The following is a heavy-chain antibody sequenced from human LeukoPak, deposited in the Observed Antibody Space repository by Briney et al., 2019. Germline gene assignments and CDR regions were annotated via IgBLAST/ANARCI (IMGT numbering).Heavy chain of an antibody. CDR2: IFYTGYT. V-gene: IGHV4-39*01. CDR1: GGSISSSTCY. D-gene: IGHD3-22*01. Sequence: PSETLSLTCTISGGSISSSTCYWGWIRQPPGKGLEWIGSIFYTGYTYYNPSLKSRVTISVDTSKNQFSLKLSSVTAADTAVYYCARLEGYYYDSSGLDYWGQGTLVTVSS. J-gene: IGHJ4*02. CDR3: ARLEGYYYDSSGLDY.